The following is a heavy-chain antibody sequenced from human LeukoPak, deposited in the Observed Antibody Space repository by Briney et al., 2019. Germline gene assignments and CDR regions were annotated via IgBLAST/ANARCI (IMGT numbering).Heavy chain of an antibody. J-gene: IGHJ6*02. CDR3: ARGLRIINGLDV. V-gene: IGHV1-2*02. Sequence: GASVKVSFKASGYTLIDYYIYWVRQAPGQGLEWLGWLNPHSGGTNYAQKFQGRVTLTSDTSISTGYMELSPLTSANAAIYYCARGLRIINGLDVWGQGTTVIVSS. CDR2: LNPHSGGT. D-gene: IGHD2-15*01. CDR1: GYTLIDYY.